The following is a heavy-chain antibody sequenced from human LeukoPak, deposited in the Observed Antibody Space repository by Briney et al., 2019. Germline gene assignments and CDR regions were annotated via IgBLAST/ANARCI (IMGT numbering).Heavy chain of an antibody. D-gene: IGHD4-17*01. CDR3: ATDSPVTHNFDL. CDR2: MNPNSGNT. CDR1: GYTFTSYD. Sequence: ASVNVSCKASGYTFTSYDINWVRQATGQGLEWMGWMNPNSGNTGYAQKFQGRVTMTRNTSISTAYMELSSLRSEDTAVYYCATDSPVTHNFDLWGRGTLVTVSS. V-gene: IGHV1-8*01. J-gene: IGHJ2*01.